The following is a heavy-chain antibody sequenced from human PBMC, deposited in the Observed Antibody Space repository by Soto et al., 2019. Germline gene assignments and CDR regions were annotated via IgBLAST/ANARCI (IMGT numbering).Heavy chain of an antibody. Sequence: SETLSLTCTVSGGSISSGGYYWSWIRQHPGKGLEWIGYIYYSGSTYYNPSLKSRVTISVDTSKNQFSLKLSSVTAADTAVYYCARLDYDYVWGSYRPRWLDPWGQGTLVTVSS. J-gene: IGHJ5*02. CDR1: GGSISSGGYY. CDR2: IYYSGST. V-gene: IGHV4-31*03. CDR3: ARLDYDYVWGSYRPRWLDP. D-gene: IGHD3-16*02.